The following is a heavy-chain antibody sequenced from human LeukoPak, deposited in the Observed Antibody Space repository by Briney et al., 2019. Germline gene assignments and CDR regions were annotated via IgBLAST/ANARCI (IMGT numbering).Heavy chain of an antibody. V-gene: IGHV1-18*01. CDR2: ISAYNGNT. CDR3: ARDPTRITIFGVVPYYMDV. CDR1: GYTFTSYG. D-gene: IGHD3-3*01. J-gene: IGHJ6*03. Sequence: ASVKVSCKASGYTFTSYGISWVRQAPGQGLEWMGWISAYNGNTNYAQKLQGRVTMTTDTSTSTAYMELRSLRSDDTAVYYCARDPTRITIFGVVPYYMDVWGKGTTVTVSS.